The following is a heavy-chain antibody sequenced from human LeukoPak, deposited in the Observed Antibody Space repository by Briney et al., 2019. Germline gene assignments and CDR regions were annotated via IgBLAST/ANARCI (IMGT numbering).Heavy chain of an antibody. CDR1: GYTFTDYY. D-gene: IGHD3-10*01. CDR2: INPSGGST. J-gene: IGHJ6*03. V-gene: IGHV1-46*01. CDR3: AKGPSITMIRGGQWYYYMDV. Sequence: ASVKVSCKASGYTFTDYYMHWVRQAPGQGLEWMGLINPSGGSTNYAQKLQGRVTMTRDTSTSTVYMELSSLRSEDTAVYYCAKGPSITMIRGGQWYYYMDVWGKGTTVTISS.